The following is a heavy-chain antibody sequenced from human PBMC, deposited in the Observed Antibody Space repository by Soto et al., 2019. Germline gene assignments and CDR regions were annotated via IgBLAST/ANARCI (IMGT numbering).Heavy chain of an antibody. CDR2: IYPGDSDT. D-gene: IGHD3-10*01. V-gene: IGHV5-51*01. CDR1: GYSFTSYW. J-gene: IGHJ6*02. Sequence: GESLKISCKGSGYSFTSYWIGWVRQMPGKGLEWMGIIYPGDSDTRYSPSFQGQVTISADKSTSTAYLQWSSLKASDTAMYYCARPMVRGAKYYYYGMDVWGQGTTVTVSS. CDR3: ARPMVRGAKYYYYGMDV.